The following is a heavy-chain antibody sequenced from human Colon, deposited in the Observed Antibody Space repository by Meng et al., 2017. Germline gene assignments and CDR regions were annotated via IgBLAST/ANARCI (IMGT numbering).Heavy chain of an antibody. CDR3: ARAPWREGDRYYYYGMDV. CDR1: GFTFSGYW. J-gene: IGHJ6*02. CDR2: INIDGTAT. V-gene: IGHV3-74*01. Sequence: GESLKISCAASGFTFSGYWMHWVRQAPGQGLVWVSRINIDGTATHYVDSVKGRFTISRDNAKNTVYLQMDSLRVEDTAMYYCARAPWREGDRYYYYGMDVWGQGTTVTVSS. D-gene: IGHD3-16*01.